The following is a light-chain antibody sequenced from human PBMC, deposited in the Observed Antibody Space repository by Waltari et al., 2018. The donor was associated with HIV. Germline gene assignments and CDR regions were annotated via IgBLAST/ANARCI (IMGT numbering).Light chain of an antibody. J-gene: IGLJ1*01. Sequence: QSVLTQPPSASGPPGQRVTISCSGSSSNIERTTVTWYQQFPGTTPKVVIYSSNQRPSGVPDRFSGARSGTSASLAISGLQSEDEAHYYCAAWDDSLDGYVFGPGTEVTVL. CDR3: AAWDDSLDGYV. CDR2: SSN. CDR1: SSNIERTT. V-gene: IGLV1-44*01.